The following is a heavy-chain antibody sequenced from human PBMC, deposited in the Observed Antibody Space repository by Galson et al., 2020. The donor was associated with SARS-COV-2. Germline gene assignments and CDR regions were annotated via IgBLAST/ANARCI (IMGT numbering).Heavy chain of an antibody. CDR3: AGTLLWFGELLYTFDS. CDR2: IYYSGSP. J-gene: IGHJ4*02. Sequence: ETSETLSLTCTVSGGSISSSSYYWGWIRQPPGKGLEWLGSIYYSGSPYFNPSLKSRVTISVDTSKNQFSLKLNSVTAADTAVYYCAGTLLWFGELLYTFDSWGQGTLVTVSS. V-gene: IGHV4-39*01. D-gene: IGHD3-10*01. CDR1: GGSISSSSYY.